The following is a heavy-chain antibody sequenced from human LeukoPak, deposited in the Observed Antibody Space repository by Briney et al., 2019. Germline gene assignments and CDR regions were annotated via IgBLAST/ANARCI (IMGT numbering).Heavy chain of an antibody. V-gene: IGHV1-24*01. J-gene: IGHJ6*02. CDR2: FDPEDGET. CDR1: GYTLTELS. Sequence: ASVKVSCKVSGYTLTELSMHWVRQAPGKGLEWMGGFDPEDGETIYAQKFQGRVTMTEDISTDTAYMELSSLRSEDTAVYYCATPPHYYYYYGMDVWGQGTTVTVSS. CDR3: ATPPHYYYYYGMDV.